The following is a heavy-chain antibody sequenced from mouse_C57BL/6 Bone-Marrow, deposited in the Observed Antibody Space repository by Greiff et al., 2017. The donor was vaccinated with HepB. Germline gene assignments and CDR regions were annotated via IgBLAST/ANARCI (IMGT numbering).Heavy chain of an antibody. J-gene: IGHJ2*01. D-gene: IGHD1-1*01. V-gene: IGHV1-55*01. CDR1: GYTFTSYW. CDR2: IYPGSGST. Sequence: VQLQQSGAALVKPGASVKMSCKASGYTFTSYWITWVKQRPGQGLEWIGDIYPGSGSTNYNEKFKSKATLTVDTSSSTAYMQLSSLTSEDSAVYYCATYYGSSLYGDYWGQGTTLTVSS. CDR3: ATYYGSSLYGDY.